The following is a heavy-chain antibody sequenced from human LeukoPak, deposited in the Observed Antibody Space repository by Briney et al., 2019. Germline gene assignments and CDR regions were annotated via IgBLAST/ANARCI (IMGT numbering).Heavy chain of an antibody. CDR3: AKSRDGYSYYFDY. Sequence: GGSLRLSCAASGFTFSSYAMSWVRQAPGKGLEWVSVISGSGDSTHSADSVRGRFTISRDNSKNTLYLQMNSLRAEDTAVYYCAKSRDGYSYYFDYRGQGTLVTVSA. D-gene: IGHD5-24*01. J-gene: IGHJ4*02. CDR1: GFTFSSYA. V-gene: IGHV3-23*01. CDR2: ISGSGDST.